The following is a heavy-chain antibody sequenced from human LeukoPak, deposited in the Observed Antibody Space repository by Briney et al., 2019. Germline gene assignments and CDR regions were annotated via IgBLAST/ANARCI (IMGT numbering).Heavy chain of an antibody. Sequence: GASVRVSCKASGYTFTTYTMHWVRQAPGQRLEWMGSINTGKGNTKYSQEFQGRVTITRDTSANTAYMELSSLRSEDTAVYYCARDLFCSGGSCYWSGWGQGTLVTVSS. J-gene: IGHJ4*02. CDR2: INTGKGNT. V-gene: IGHV1-3*03. CDR1: GYTFTTYT. D-gene: IGHD2-15*01. CDR3: ARDLFCSGGSCYWSG.